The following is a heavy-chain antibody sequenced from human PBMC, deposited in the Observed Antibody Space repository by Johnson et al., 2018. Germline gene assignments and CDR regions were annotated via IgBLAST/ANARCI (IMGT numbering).Heavy chain of an antibody. J-gene: IGHJ6*02. V-gene: IGHV3-48*01. CDR3: ARYSSGVIYGMDV. D-gene: IGHD6-19*01. CDR1: GFTFSSYR. Sequence: EVQLVESGGGLVQXGGSLRLXCAASGFTFSSYRMNWGRQAPGKGLEWISQIGMISGSTYYADSVKGRFTISRDNAKNSRYLQMNSLRAEDTAVYYCARYSSGVIYGMDVWGQGTTVTVSS. CDR2: IGMISGST.